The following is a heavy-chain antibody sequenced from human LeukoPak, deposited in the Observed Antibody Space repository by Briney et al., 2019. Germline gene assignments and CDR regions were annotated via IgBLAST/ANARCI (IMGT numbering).Heavy chain of an antibody. D-gene: IGHD1-14*01. CDR1: GFTFSNAW. CDR2: IKSKTDGGTS. V-gene: IGHV3-15*01. CDR3: ARDPEDYFDY. Sequence: GGSLRLSCAASGFTFSNAWMGWVRQAPGKGLEWVGRIKSKTDGGTSEYAAPVKGRFSISRDESKKTVYLQMYSLKTEDTAVYYCARDPEDYFDYWGQGTLVTVSS. J-gene: IGHJ4*02.